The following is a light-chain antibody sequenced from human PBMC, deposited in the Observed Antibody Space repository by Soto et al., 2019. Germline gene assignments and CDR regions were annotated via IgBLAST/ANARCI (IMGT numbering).Light chain of an antibody. CDR2: GAS. J-gene: IGKJ4*01. Sequence: IVMTHSPSTLSVSPEETAALSCRASQSVGNNLAWYQQKPGQAPRLLIYGASTRATGIPARFSGSGSGTQFTLTISSLQSEDFAVYYCQQHNNWPLTFGGGTKVDI. CDR1: QSVGNN. V-gene: IGKV3D-15*01. CDR3: QQHNNWPLT.